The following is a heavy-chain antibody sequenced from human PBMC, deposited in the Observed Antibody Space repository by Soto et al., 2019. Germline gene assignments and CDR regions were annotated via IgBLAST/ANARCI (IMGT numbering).Heavy chain of an antibody. Sequence: QVQLVESGGGVVQPGRSLRLSCAASGFTFSSYAMHWVRQAPGKGLGGVAVISYDGSNKYYADNVKGRFTISRDNSKNTLYLQMNSLRAEDTAVDYCARDKGGHSGYETHSYYYSCGMDVWGQGTTVTFSS. CDR1: GFTFSSYA. D-gene: IGHD5-12*01. J-gene: IGHJ6*02. CDR2: ISYDGSNK. CDR3: ARDKGGHSGYETHSYYYSCGMDV. V-gene: IGHV3-30-3*01.